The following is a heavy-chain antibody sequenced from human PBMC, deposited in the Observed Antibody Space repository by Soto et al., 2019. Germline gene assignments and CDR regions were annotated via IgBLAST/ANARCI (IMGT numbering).Heavy chain of an antibody. J-gene: IGHJ1*01. CDR1: GFTFSSYA. CDR3: ARDRPPSEYVQH. V-gene: IGHV3-30-3*01. CDR2: ISYDGSNK. Sequence: QVQLVESGGGVVQPGRSLRLSCAASGFTFSSYAMHWVRQAPGKGLEWVAVISYDGSNKYYADSVKGRFTISRDNSKNTLYLQMNSLRAEDTAVYYCARDRPPSEYVQHWGQGTLVTVSS.